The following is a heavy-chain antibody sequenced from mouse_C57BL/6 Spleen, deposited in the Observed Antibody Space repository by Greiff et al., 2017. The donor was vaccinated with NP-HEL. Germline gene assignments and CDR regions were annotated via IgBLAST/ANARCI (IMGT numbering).Heavy chain of an antibody. V-gene: IGHV5-6*01. CDR3: ARHKGGNERGFYAMDY. J-gene: IGHJ4*01. D-gene: IGHD2-1*01. CDR2: ISSGGSYT. CDR1: GFTFSSYG. Sequence: EVKLVESGGDLVKPGGSLKLSCAASGFTFSSYGMSWVRQTPDKRLEWVATISSGGSYTYYPDSVKGQFTISRDNAKNTLYLQMSSLKSEDTAMYYCARHKGGNERGFYAMDYWGQGTSVTVSS.